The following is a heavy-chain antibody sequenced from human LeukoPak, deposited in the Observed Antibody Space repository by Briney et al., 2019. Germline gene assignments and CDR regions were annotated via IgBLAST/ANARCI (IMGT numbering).Heavy chain of an antibody. J-gene: IGHJ4*02. CDR1: GFTFSDYA. CDR2: ISGDGRST. CDR3: ATDRGYSGYGVFDY. Sequence: GGSLRVSCAASGFTFSDYAMGWVRQAPGKGLEWVSTISGDGRSTYYADSVKGRFTISRDDSTDTLHLQMNSLRVEDSALYYCATDRGYSGYGVFDYWGQGTLVSVSS. V-gene: IGHV3-23*01. D-gene: IGHD5-12*01.